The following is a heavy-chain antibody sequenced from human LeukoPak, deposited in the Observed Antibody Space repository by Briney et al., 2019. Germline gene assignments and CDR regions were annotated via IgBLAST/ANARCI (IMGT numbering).Heavy chain of an antibody. Sequence: PGGSLRLSCAASGFTFGSYWMSWVRQAPGKGLEWVANIKQDGSGKYYVDSVKGRFTISRDNAKNSLYLQMNSLRAEDTAVYYCARDRSRIYAWGQGTLVTVSS. CDR2: IKQDGSGK. CDR1: GFTFGSYW. CDR3: ARDRSRIYA. V-gene: IGHV3-7*01. J-gene: IGHJ5*02. D-gene: IGHD2/OR15-2a*01.